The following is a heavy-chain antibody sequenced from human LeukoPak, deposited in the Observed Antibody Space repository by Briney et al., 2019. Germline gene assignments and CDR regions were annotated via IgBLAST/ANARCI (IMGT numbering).Heavy chain of an antibody. J-gene: IGHJ6*03. D-gene: IGHD6-13*01. CDR3: AKASGIAAAGLDYMDV. V-gene: IGHV3-30*02. Sequence: GGSLRLSCAASGFTFSSYGMHWVRQAPGKGLEWVAFIRYDGSNKYYADSVKGRFTISRDNSKDTLYLQMNSLRAEDTAVYYRAKASGIAAAGLDYMDVWGKGTTVTVSS. CDR2: IRYDGSNK. CDR1: GFTFSSYG.